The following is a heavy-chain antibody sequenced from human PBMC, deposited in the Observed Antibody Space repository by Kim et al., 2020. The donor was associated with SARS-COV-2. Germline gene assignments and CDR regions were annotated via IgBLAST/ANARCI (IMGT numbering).Heavy chain of an antibody. V-gene: IGHV4-39*01. CDR3: ARQIRYYGSGMNRPYWFDP. J-gene: IGHJ5*02. Sequence: SRVTISVDTSKNQFSRKLSSVTAADTAVYYCARQIRYYGSGMNRPYWFDPWGQGTLVTVSS. D-gene: IGHD3-10*01.